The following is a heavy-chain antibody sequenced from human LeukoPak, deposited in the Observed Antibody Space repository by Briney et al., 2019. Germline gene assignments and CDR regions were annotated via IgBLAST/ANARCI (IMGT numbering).Heavy chain of an antibody. J-gene: IGHJ5*02. CDR3: ARSAWELLKNWFDP. D-gene: IGHD1-26*01. Sequence: ASVKVSCKASGYTFTGYYMHWVRQAPGQGLEWMGWINPNSGGTNYAQKFQGWVTMTRDTSISTAYMELSRLRSDDTAVYYCARSAWELLKNWFDPWGQGTLVTVSS. CDR1: GYTFTGYY. V-gene: IGHV1-2*04. CDR2: INPNSGGT.